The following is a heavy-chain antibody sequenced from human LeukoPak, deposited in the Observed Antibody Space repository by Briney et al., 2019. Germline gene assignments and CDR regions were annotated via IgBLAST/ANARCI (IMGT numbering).Heavy chain of an antibody. CDR2: IYYSGGT. Sequence: PSETLSLTCTVSGGSISSGGYYWSWIRQHPGKGLEWIGYIYYSGGTYYNPSLKSRVTISVDTSKNQFSLKLSSVTAADTAVYYCARGPGHTAMVRYYFAYWGQGTLVTVSS. J-gene: IGHJ4*02. CDR3: ARGPGHTAMVRYYFAY. D-gene: IGHD5-18*01. CDR1: GGSISSGGYY. V-gene: IGHV4-31*03.